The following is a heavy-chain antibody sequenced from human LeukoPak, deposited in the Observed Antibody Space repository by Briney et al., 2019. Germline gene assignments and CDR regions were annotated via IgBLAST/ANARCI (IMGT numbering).Heavy chain of an antibody. CDR1: GFTFSSYA. CDR2: ISGSGGST. CDR3: AKVVGYSYVYYFDY. Sequence: GGSLRLSCAASGFTFSSYAMSWVRQAPGKGLEWVSAISGSGGSTYYADSVKGRSTISRDNSKNTLYLQMNSLRAEDTAVYYCAKVVGYSYVYYFDYWGQGTLVTVSS. D-gene: IGHD5-18*01. J-gene: IGHJ4*02. V-gene: IGHV3-23*01.